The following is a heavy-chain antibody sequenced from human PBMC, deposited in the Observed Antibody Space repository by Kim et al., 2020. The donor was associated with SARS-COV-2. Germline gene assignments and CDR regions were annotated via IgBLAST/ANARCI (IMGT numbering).Heavy chain of an antibody. Sequence: SETLSLTCAVYGGSFSGYYWSWIRQPPGKGLEWIGEINHSGSTNYNPSLKSRVTISVDTSKNQFSLKLSSVTAADTAVYYCARTLGAAGYYYYYGMDVWGQGTTVTVSS. J-gene: IGHJ6*02. V-gene: IGHV4-34*01. CDR1: GGSFSGYY. CDR3: ARTLGAAGYYYYYGMDV. D-gene: IGHD6-13*01. CDR2: INHSGST.